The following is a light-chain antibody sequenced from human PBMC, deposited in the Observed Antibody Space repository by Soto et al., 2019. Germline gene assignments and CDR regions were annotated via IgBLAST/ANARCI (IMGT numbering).Light chain of an antibody. V-gene: IGKV1-5*03. Sequence: DIQMTQSPSTLSTSVGDRVTITCRASQSIGSWLAWYQQKPGKAPKLLIYKASTLQSGVPSRFSGSGSGTQFTLTISSLPPDDFATYYCQQYDRYITFGQGTRLEIK. J-gene: IGKJ5*01. CDR2: KAS. CDR1: QSIGSW. CDR3: QQYDRYIT.